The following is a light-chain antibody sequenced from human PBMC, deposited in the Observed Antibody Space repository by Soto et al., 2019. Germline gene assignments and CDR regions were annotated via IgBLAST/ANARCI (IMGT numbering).Light chain of an antibody. J-gene: IGKJ4*01. CDR1: QRIDIY. CDR3: QQRSNWPLT. V-gene: IGKV3-11*01. Sequence: EIVMTQSPATLSLSPGERATLSCRASQRIDIYLAWYQQKPGQAPRLLIYDASNRATGIPARFSGSGSGTDFTLTISSLEPEDFAVYYCQQRSNWPLTFGGGTKVEIK. CDR2: DAS.